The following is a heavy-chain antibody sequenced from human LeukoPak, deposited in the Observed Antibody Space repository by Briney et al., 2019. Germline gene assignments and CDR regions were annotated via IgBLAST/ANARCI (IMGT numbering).Heavy chain of an antibody. V-gene: IGHV3-23*01. Sequence: GGSLRLSCAASGFTFSSYAMTWVRQAPGKGLEWVSAISGSGDITYYADSVKGRFTISRDNSKNTLYLQMDSLRAEDTALYYCAAGGGNYWGQGTLVTVSS. CDR1: GFTFSSYA. J-gene: IGHJ4*02. CDR3: AAGGGNY. D-gene: IGHD1-26*01. CDR2: ISGSGDIT.